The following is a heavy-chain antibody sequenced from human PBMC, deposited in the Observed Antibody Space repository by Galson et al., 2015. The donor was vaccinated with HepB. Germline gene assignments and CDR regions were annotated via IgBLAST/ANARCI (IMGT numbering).Heavy chain of an antibody. CDR2: ISAYNGNT. V-gene: IGHV1-18*01. Sequence: SVKVSCKASGYTFTSYGISWVRQAPGQGLEWMGWISAYNGNTNYAQKLQGRVTMTTDTSTSTAYMELRSLRSDDTAVYYCARASVGRGIAVAPDYWGQGTLVTVSS. J-gene: IGHJ4*02. CDR3: ARASVGRGIAVAPDY. D-gene: IGHD6-19*01. CDR1: GYTFTSYG.